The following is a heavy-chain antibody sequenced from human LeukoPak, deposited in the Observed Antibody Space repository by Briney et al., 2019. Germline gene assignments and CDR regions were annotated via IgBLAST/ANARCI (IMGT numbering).Heavy chain of an antibody. D-gene: IGHD1-1*01. CDR2: ISPYNGDT. V-gene: IGHV1-18*04. J-gene: IGHJ4*02. Sequence: ASVKVSCKTSGYIFTNHDINWVRQAPGQGLEWMGWISPYNGDTKYAQKFQDRVTMSTDTSTSTTYMELRSLRSDDTAVYYCTRATGGLSGYWGQGTLVTVSS. CDR1: GYIFTNHD. CDR3: TRATGGLSGY.